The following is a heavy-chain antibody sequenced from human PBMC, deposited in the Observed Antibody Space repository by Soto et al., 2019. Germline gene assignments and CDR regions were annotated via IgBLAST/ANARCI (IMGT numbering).Heavy chain of an antibody. CDR3: ARHNYGSGSTYFDY. CDR1: GGNISSYY. J-gene: IGHJ4*02. V-gene: IGHV4-59*08. D-gene: IGHD3-10*01. CDR2: IYYSGST. Sequence: SETLSLTCTVSGGNISSYYWSWIRQPPEKGLEWIGYIYYSGSTNYNPSLKSRVTISVDTSKNQFSLKLNSMTAADTAVYYCARHNYGSGSTYFDYWGQGTLVTVSS.